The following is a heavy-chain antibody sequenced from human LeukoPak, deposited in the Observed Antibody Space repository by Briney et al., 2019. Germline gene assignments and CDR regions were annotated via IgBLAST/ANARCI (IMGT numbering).Heavy chain of an antibody. D-gene: IGHD2-2*01. Sequence: SETLSLTCAVYGGSFSGYYWSWIRQPPGKGLEWIGEINHSGSTNYNPSLKSRVTISVDTSKNQFSLKLSSVTAADTAVYYCARHRRYCSSTSCYLDYWGQGTLVTVSS. CDR2: INHSGST. J-gene: IGHJ4*02. CDR1: GGSFSGYY. V-gene: IGHV4-34*01. CDR3: ARHRRYCSSTSCYLDY.